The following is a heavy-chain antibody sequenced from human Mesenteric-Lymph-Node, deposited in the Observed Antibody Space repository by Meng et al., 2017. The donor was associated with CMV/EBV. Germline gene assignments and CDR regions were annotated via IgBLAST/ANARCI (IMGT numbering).Heavy chain of an antibody. J-gene: IGHJ4*02. Sequence: SETLSLTCTVSGGSISSSSYYWGWIRQPPGKGLEWIGSIYYSGSTYYNPSLKSRVTISADTSKNYFSLRLSSVTAADTAVYYCARGLDPPGTYSFGSGSWYWGQGTLVTVSS. CDR2: IYYSGST. CDR1: GGSISSSSYY. CDR3: ARGLDPPGTYSFGSGSWY. V-gene: IGHV4-39*02. D-gene: IGHD3-10*01.